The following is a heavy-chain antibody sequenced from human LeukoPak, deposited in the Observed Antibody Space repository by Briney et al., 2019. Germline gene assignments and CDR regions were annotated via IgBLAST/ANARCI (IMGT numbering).Heavy chain of an antibody. J-gene: IGHJ4*02. Sequence: NPSETLSLTCAVSGGSISSSNWWSWVRQPPGKGLEWIGEIYHSGSTNYNPSLKSRVTISVDKSKNQFSLKLSSVTAADTAVYYCARELVGATYYFDYWGQGTLVTVSS. D-gene: IGHD1-26*01. CDR1: GGSISSSNW. V-gene: IGHV4-4*02. CDR2: IYHSGST. CDR3: ARELVGATYYFDY.